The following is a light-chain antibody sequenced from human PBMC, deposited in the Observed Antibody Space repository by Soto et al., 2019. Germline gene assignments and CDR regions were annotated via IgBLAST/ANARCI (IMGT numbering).Light chain of an antibody. Sequence: QSALTQPPSVSGSPGQSVTISCTGTSSDIGAYNRVSWYHQPPGTAPKLMIYEVRDRTSGVPDRFSGSKSGNTASLTISGLQAEDEADYYCSSYTSSNTLIFGGGTKLTVL. CDR1: SSDIGAYNR. CDR2: EVR. V-gene: IGLV2-18*02. CDR3: SSYTSSNTLI. J-gene: IGLJ2*01.